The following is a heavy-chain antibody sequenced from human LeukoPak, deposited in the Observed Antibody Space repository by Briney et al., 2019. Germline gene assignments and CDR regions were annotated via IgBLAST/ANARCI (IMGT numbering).Heavy chain of an antibody. D-gene: IGHD3-10*01. J-gene: IGHJ4*02. Sequence: PSETLSLTCTVSGGSISSGGYYWSWIRPHPGKGLEWVGYIYYNGNTYYNPSLKSRLTIAVDTSKNQFSLKLSSVTAADTAVYYYARVWGTGSYYSGVVDYWGQGTLVTVSS. V-gene: IGHV4-31*03. CDR1: GGSISSGGYY. CDR2: IYYNGNT. CDR3: ARVWGTGSYYSGVVDY.